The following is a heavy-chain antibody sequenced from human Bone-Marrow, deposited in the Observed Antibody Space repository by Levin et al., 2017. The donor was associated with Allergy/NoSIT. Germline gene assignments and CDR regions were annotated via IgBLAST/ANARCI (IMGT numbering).Heavy chain of an antibody. CDR2: INSGGDST. J-gene: IGHJ4*02. V-gene: IGHV3-23*01. D-gene: IGHD2-21*01. CDR3: AKLVVIVYGDYDDY. Sequence: GESLKISCVASEGTFNNYFVSWVRQAPGKGLEWVSSINSGGDSTYYADSVKGRFTISRDSSKNTLYLQMDSLRAEDTAVYYCAKLVVIVYGDYDDYWGPGTLVTVSS. CDR1: EGTFNNYF.